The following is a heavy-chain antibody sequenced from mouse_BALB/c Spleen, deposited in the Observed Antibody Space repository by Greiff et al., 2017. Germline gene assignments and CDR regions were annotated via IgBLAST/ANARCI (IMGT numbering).Heavy chain of an antibody. CDR3: ARGDGYSPFDY. CDR2: IDPANGNT. CDR1: GFNIKDTY. Sequence: DVQLQESGAELVKPGASVKLSCTASGFNIKDTYMHWVKQRPEQGLEWIGRIDPANGNTKYDPKFQGKATITADTSSNTAYLQLSSLTSEDTAVYYCARGDGYSPFDYWGQGTTLTVSS. J-gene: IGHJ2*01. V-gene: IGHV14-3*02. D-gene: IGHD2-3*01.